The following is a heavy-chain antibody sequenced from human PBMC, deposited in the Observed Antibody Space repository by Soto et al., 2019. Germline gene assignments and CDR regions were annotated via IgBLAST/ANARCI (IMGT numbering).Heavy chain of an antibody. Sequence: SLRLSCAASGFNFGSYFMHWVRRSPGKGLEWISLISHNGKSTYYAGSVKGRFTISRDNSKNSLYLQMYSLRSEDTAFYYCAKDDTVSIAYGGQGPLVPVSS. J-gene: IGHJ4*02. CDR1: GFNFGSYF. D-gene: IGHD4-17*01. CDR3: AKDDTVSIAY. V-gene: IGHV3-43*01. CDR2: ISHNGKST.